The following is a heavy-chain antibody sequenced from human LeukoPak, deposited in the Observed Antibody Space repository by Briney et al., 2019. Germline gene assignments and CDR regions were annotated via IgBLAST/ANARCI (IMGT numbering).Heavy chain of an antibody. CDR1: GFTFSSYS. Sequence: GGSLRLSCAASGFTFSSYSMNWVRQALGEGLEWVSYISSSSSTIYYADSVKGRFTISRDNAKDSLYLQMNSLRAEDTALYYCARDFDFWSAIWGQGTLVTVSS. CDR3: ARDFDFWSAI. V-gene: IGHV3-48*01. J-gene: IGHJ4*02. CDR2: ISSSSSTI. D-gene: IGHD3-3*01.